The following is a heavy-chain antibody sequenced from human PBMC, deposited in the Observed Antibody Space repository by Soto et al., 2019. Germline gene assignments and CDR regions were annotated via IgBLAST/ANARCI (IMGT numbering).Heavy chain of an antibody. V-gene: IGHV4-30-4*08. CDR3: ARDTYFWSGEMAYYYYGMDV. CDR1: GGSIRTYY. D-gene: IGHD3-3*01. CDR2: IYYSGST. J-gene: IGHJ6*02. Sequence: PSETLSLTCTVSGGSIRTYYWDWVRQPPGKGLEWIGYIYYSGSTYYNPSLKSRVTISVDTSKNQFSLKLSSVTAADTAVYYCARDTYFWSGEMAYYYYGMDVWGQGTTVTVSS.